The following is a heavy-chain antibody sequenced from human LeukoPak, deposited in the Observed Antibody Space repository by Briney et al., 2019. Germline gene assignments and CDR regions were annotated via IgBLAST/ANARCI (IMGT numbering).Heavy chain of an antibody. D-gene: IGHD3-9*01. CDR3: ARGAPRHDILTGYFNY. V-gene: IGHV4-59*01. Sequence: SVTLSLTCTVSGGSISSYYWSWLRQPPGKGLEWIGYIYYSGSTNYNPSLKSRVTISVDTSKNQFSLNLTSVTAADTAVYYCARGAPRHDILTGYFNYWGQGTLVTVSS. CDR1: GGSISSYY. J-gene: IGHJ4*02. CDR2: IYYSGST.